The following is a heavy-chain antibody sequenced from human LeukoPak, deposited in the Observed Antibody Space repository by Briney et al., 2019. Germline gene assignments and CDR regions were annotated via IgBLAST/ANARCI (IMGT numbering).Heavy chain of an antibody. D-gene: IGHD6-19*01. Sequence: PSETLSLTCAVYGGSFSGYYWSWISQPPGKGLEWIGEINHSGSTNYNPSLKSRVTISVDTSKNQFSLKLSSVTAADTAVYYCARGRARQWLVRAYFDYWGQGTLVTVSS. V-gene: IGHV4-34*01. J-gene: IGHJ4*02. CDR2: INHSGST. CDR1: GGSFSGYY. CDR3: ARGRARQWLVRAYFDY.